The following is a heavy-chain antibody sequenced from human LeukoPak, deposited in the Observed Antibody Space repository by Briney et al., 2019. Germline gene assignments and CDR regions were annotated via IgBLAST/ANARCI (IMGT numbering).Heavy chain of an antibody. V-gene: IGHV1-69*13. D-gene: IGHD6-19*01. CDR1: GGTFSSYA. J-gene: IGHJ4*02. CDR3: ARVGAVAGPRSFDY. CDR2: IIPVFGTA. Sequence: SVKVSCKASGGTFSSYAISWVRQAPGQGLEWMGGIIPVFGTANYAQKFQGRVTITADESTSTAYMELSSLRSEDTAVYYCARVGAVAGPRSFDYWGQGTLVTVSS.